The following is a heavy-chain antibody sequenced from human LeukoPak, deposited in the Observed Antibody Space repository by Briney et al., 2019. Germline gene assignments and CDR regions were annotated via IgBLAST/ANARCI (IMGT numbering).Heavy chain of an antibody. CDR1: GGSISSSSHY. Sequence: SETLSLTCTVSGGSISSSSHYWGWIRQPPGKGLEWIGFIYYTGSTNYNPSLKSRVTVSLDKSKNHLSLNLTSVTAADTAVYYCSRENGAFSPFGYWGQRILVTVPS. CDR3: SRENGAFSPFGY. CDR2: IYYTGST. V-gene: IGHV4-61*05. J-gene: IGHJ4*02. D-gene: IGHD2-8*01.